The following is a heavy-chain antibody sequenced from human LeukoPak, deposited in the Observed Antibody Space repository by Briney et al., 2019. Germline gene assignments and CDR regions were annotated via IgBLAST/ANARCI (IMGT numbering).Heavy chain of an antibody. V-gene: IGHV4-59*01. CDR1: GGSISSYY. CDR3: ARLGYCSSTSCYTGYYGMDV. CDR2: IYYSGST. Sequence: PSETLSLTCTVSGGSISSYYWSWIRQPPGKGLEWIGYIYYSGSTNYNPSLKSRVTISVDTSKNQFSLKLSSVTAADTAVYYCARLGYCSSTSCYTGYYGMDVWGQGPRSPSP. J-gene: IGHJ6*02. D-gene: IGHD2-2*02.